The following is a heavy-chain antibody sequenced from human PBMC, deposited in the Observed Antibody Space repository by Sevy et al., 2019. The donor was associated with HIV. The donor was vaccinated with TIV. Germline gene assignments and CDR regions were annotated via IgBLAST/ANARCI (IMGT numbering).Heavy chain of an antibody. J-gene: IGHJ3*02. CDR1: GFTFSSYA. Sequence: GGSLRLSCAASGFTFSSYAMHWVRQAPGKGLEWVAVISYDGSNKYYADSVKGRFTISRDNSKNTLYLQMNSLRAEDTAVYYCAREVAAGTLGGRVRRPGAFDIWGQGTMVTVSS. D-gene: IGHD6-13*01. CDR2: ISYDGSNK. V-gene: IGHV3-30-3*01. CDR3: AREVAAGTLGGRVRRPGAFDI.